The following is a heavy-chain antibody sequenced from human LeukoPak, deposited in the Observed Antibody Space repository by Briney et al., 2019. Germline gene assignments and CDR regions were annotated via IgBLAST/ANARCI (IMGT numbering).Heavy chain of an antibody. CDR2: ISGSGGST. V-gene: IGHV3-23*01. CDR3: AGGGAVTKDYDAFDI. D-gene: IGHD4-17*01. CDR1: GFTFSSYG. Sequence: GGSLRLSCAASGFTFSSYGMHWVRQAPGKGLEWVSAISGSGGSTYYADSVKGRFTISRDNSKNTLYLQMNSLRAEDNAVYYCAGGGAVTKDYDAFDIWGQGTMVTVSS. J-gene: IGHJ3*02.